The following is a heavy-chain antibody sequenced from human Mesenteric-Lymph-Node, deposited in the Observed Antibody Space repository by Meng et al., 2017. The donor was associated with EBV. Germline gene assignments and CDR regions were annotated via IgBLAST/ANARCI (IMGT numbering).Heavy chain of an antibody. Sequence: QVQLGQSGAEVKKPGASVKVSCKVSGYTLSELSMHWVRQAPGKGLEWMGGLDLTDGERIYAQKFQGRVTMTEDTSTDTAYMELSSLRSEDTAVYYCATGDYGRDVFDYWGQGTLVTVSS. J-gene: IGHJ4*02. CDR3: ATGDYGRDVFDY. V-gene: IGHV1-24*01. CDR2: LDLTDGER. D-gene: IGHD3-16*01. CDR1: GYTLSELS.